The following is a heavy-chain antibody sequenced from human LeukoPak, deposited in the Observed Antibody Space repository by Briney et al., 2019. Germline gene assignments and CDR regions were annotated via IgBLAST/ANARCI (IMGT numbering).Heavy chain of an antibody. Sequence: GRSLRLSCAASGFTFDDHAMHWVRQAPGKGLEWVSGISWNSGSMGYADSVKGRFTISRDNAKNSLYLQMNSLRAEDMALYYCTRGAVAGSPDYWGQGLLVTVSS. CDR3: TRGAVAGSPDY. J-gene: IGHJ4*02. D-gene: IGHD6-19*01. CDR1: GFTFDDHA. V-gene: IGHV3-9*03. CDR2: ISWNSGSM.